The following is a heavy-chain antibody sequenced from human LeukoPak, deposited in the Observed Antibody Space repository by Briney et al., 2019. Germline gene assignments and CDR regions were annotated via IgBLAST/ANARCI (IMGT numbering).Heavy chain of an antibody. Sequence: GESLKISCKISGYILTRNWIGWVRQVPGKGLEWMGLAYPGDSDTRYSPSFQGQVTISADKSISTAYLQWSSLRASDTAMYYCARQRFTMRAYAGNWFDPWGQGTLVTVSS. V-gene: IGHV5-51*01. CDR2: AYPGDSDT. CDR1: GYILTRNW. J-gene: IGHJ5*02. D-gene: IGHD3-10*01. CDR3: ARQRFTMRAYAGNWFDP.